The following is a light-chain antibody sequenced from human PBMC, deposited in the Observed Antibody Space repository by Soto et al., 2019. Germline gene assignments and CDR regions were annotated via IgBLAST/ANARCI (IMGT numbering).Light chain of an antibody. CDR1: ESVSTY. CDR2: DAS. J-gene: IGKJ4*01. Sequence: ETVLTQSPATLSLSPGERATLSCRASESVSTYLAWYQQKPGQPPRLLIYDASNRATGIPARFSGSGSGTDFTLTISSLEPEDFAVYYCQQRSNWPPRTFGGGTKVEIK. CDR3: QQRSNWPPRT. V-gene: IGKV3-11*01.